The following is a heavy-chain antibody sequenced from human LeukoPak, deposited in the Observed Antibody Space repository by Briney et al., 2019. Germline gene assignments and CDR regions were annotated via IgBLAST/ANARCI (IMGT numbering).Heavy chain of an antibody. D-gene: IGHD3-22*01. CDR3: ARERTGYYYDSSGYSSVPYIDY. Sequence: GGSLRLSCAASGFTFSSYSMNWVRQAPGKGLEWVSSISSSSSYIYYADSVKGRFTISRDNAKNSLYLQMNSLRAEDTAVYYCARERTGYYYDSSGYSSVPYIDYWGQGTLVTVSS. J-gene: IGHJ4*02. CDR1: GFTFSSYS. CDR2: ISSSSSYI. V-gene: IGHV3-21*01.